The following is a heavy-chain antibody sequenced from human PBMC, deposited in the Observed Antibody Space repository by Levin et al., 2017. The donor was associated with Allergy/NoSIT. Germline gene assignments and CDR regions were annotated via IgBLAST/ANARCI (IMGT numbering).Heavy chain of an antibody. J-gene: IGHJ4*02. CDR3: ARDWRLGGPDY. CDR1: GFTFSSYW. CDR2: INSDGSET. V-gene: IGHV3-74*01. D-gene: IGHD3-10*01. Sequence: ASVKVSCAASGFTFSSYWMHWVRQVPGKGLVWVSRINSDGSETRYADSVKGRFTISRDNAKNTLYLQMNSLRAEDTALYYCARDWRLGGPDYWGQGTLVTVSS.